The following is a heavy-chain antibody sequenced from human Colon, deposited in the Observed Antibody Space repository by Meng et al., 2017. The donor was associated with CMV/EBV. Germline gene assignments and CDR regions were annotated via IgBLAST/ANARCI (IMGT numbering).Heavy chain of an antibody. J-gene: IGHJ5*02. CDR2: ISTSTGNT. D-gene: IGHD6-6*01. Sequence: ASVKVSCKASGYIFTNYGITWVRQAPGQGLEWMGWISTSTGNTNYPQKLQDRVTMTTDARTNTAYMELRSLRSEDTAVYYCARLSIAARGGWFDPWGQGTLVTVSS. V-gene: IGHV1-18*01. CDR3: ARLSIAARGGWFDP. CDR1: GYIFTNYG.